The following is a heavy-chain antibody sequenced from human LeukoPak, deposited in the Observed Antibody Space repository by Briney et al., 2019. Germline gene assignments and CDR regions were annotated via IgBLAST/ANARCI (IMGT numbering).Heavy chain of an antibody. J-gene: IGHJ5*02. Sequence: EPSETLSLTCTVSGGSISSSSYYWGWIRQPPGKGLEWIGEINHSGSTNYNPSLKSRVTMSVDTSKNQFSVKLSSVTAADTAVYYCARHGVATWFDPWGQGTLVTVSS. V-gene: IGHV4-39*01. CDR2: INHSGST. D-gene: IGHD2-15*01. CDR1: GGSISSSSYY. CDR3: ARHGVATWFDP.